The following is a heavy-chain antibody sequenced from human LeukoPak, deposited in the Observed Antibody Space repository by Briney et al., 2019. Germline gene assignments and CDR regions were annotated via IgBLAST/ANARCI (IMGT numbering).Heavy chain of an antibody. CDR2: TYYRSKWYN. Sequence: ASQTLSLTCAISGDSVSSNSVAWNWIRRSPSRGPEWLGRTYYRSKWYNDYAVSVKSRITINPDTSKNQFSLQLNSVTPEDTAVYYCARGIAVTGFTTWGQGTLVTVSS. J-gene: IGHJ5*02. D-gene: IGHD6-13*01. V-gene: IGHV6-1*01. CDR1: GDSVSSNSVA. CDR3: ARGIAVTGFTT.